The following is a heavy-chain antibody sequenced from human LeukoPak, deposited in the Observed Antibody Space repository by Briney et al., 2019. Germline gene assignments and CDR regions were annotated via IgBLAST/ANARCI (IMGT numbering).Heavy chain of an antibody. J-gene: IGHJ4*02. D-gene: IGHD2-21*02. CDR3: TRSMTSAFYFDI. V-gene: IGHV3-48*01. CDR2: IGAVGSPI. Sequence: GGSLRLSCTFSLSGYGLSWVRQAPGKGLEWVSYIGAVGSPIYYSESVKGRFTISRDNAKNSLYLQMDSLGAEDTAVYYCTRSMTSAFYFDIWGRGTLVTVSS. CDR1: SLSGYG.